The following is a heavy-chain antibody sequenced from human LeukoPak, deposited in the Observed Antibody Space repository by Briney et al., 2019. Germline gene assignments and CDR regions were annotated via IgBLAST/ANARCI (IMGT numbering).Heavy chain of an antibody. V-gene: IGHV4-59*01. D-gene: IGHD3-10*01. CDR1: GGSLSPYY. Sequence: SQTLSLTCTVSGGSLSPYYWSWIRQSPGKGLEWIGYISYSGYTNYNPSLKSRVTISVDTSKNQFSLKLSSVTAADTAVYYCARTTMARGTYYMDVWGKGTTVTISS. CDR2: ISYSGYT. CDR3: ARTTMARGTYYMDV. J-gene: IGHJ6*03.